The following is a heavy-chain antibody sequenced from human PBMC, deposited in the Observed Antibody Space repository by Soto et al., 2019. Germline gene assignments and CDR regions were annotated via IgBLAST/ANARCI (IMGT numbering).Heavy chain of an antibody. CDR2: ISAYNGNT. V-gene: IGHV1-18*04. Sequence: CWDPGYYHNQIGRASGRQAPGQGLEWMGWISAYNGNTNYAQKLQSRVTMTTDTSTSTAYMELRSLRSDDTAVYFCAILYSGYDVGEYWGQGSLVTVSS. CDR3: AILYSGYDVGEY. J-gene: IGHJ4*02. CDR1: GYYHNQIG. D-gene: IGHD5-12*01.